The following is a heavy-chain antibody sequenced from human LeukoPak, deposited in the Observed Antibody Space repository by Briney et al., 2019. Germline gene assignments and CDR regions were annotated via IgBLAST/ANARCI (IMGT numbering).Heavy chain of an antibody. CDR2: ITSSSSYV. CDR3: AREVGISDAFDI. Sequence: GGSLRLSCEASGFTFSSYNMNWVRQAPGKRLEWVSSITSSSSYVFYADSVKGRFTISRDNAKNSLYLQMNSLRAEDTAVYYCAREVGISDAFDIWGQGTMVTVSS. D-gene: IGHD3-10*01. V-gene: IGHV3-21*01. J-gene: IGHJ3*02. CDR1: GFTFSSYN.